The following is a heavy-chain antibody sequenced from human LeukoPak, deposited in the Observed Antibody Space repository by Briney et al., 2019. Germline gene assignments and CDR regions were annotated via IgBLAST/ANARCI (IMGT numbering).Heavy chain of an antibody. V-gene: IGHV3-23*01. Sequence: GGSLRLSCAASGFTFSSYAMSWVRQAPGKGLEWVSAISGSGGSTYYAASVKGRLTISRDNSKNTLYLQMSSLRAEDTAVYYCGGSLRFLEWLSPNNCWGQGTLVTASS. J-gene: IGHJ4*02. CDR3: GGSLRFLEWLSPNNC. CDR2: ISGSGGST. CDR1: GFTFSSYA. D-gene: IGHD3-3*01.